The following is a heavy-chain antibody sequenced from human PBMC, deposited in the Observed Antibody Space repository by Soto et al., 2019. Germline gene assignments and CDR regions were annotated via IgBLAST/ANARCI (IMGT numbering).Heavy chain of an antibody. Sequence: SQTLSLTCAISGDSVSSNSAAWNWIRQSPSRGLEWLGRTYYRSKWYNDYAVSVKSRITINPDTSKNQFSLQLNSETPEDTAVYYCATDPRRRKQLARYYYYGMHLWGQGNTGIVSS. J-gene: IGHJ6*02. D-gene: IGHD6-13*01. V-gene: IGHV6-1*01. CDR3: ATDPRRRKQLARYYYYGMHL. CDR1: GDSVSSNSAA. CDR2: TYYRSKWYN.